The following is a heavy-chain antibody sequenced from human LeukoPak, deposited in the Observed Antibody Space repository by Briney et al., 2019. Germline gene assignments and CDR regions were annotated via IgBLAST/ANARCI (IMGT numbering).Heavy chain of an antibody. CDR1: GFTFSSHS. J-gene: IGHJ6*03. V-gene: IGHV3-23*01. D-gene: IGHD5-18*01. CDR3: AKGLKTAVGPYKGYHYYMDV. CDR2: INDRGIAT. Sequence: PGGSLRLSCAASGFTFSSHSMNWVRQAPGEGLEWVSTINDRGIATYYADSVKGRFTISRDNSKNTLSLQVSSLRAEDTAIYYCAKGLKTAVGPYKGYHYYMDVWGKGTTVTVSS.